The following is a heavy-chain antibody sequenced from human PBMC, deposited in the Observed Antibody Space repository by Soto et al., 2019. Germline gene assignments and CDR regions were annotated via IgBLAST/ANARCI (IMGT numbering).Heavy chain of an antibody. CDR3: ARPGIAAAGTFQH. D-gene: IGHD6-13*01. CDR1: GGTFSSYA. V-gene: IGHV1-69*12. Sequence: QVQLVQSGAEVKKPGSSVKVSCKASGGTFSSYAISWVRQAPGQGLEWMGGIIPIFGTANYAQKFQCRVTITADESTSTADMDLSSLRAEDTAGYYCARPGIAAAGTFQHWGQGTLVTVSS. J-gene: IGHJ1*01. CDR2: IIPIFGTA.